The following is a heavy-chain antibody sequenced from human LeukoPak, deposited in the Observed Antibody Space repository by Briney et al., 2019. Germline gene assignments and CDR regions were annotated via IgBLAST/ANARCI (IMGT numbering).Heavy chain of an antibody. D-gene: IGHD1-1*01. CDR3: AKSLFTSATGTGRAFDI. Sequence: GGSLRLSCAASGFTFSSYAMSWVRQAPGKGLEWVSAISGSGGSTYYADSVKGRFTISRDNSKNTLYLQMTGLSADDTAVYYCAKSLFTSATGTGRAFDIWGQGTMVTVSS. V-gene: IGHV3-23*01. CDR2: ISGSGGST. CDR1: GFTFSSYA. J-gene: IGHJ3*02.